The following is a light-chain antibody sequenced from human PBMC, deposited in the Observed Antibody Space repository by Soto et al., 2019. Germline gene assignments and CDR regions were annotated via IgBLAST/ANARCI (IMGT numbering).Light chain of an antibody. V-gene: IGLV1-44*01. CDR1: SSNIGSNT. Sequence: QLVLTQPPSASGTPGQRVTISCSGSSSNIGSNTVNWYQQLPGTAPKLLIYTNNQRPSGVPGRFSGSKSGTSASLAISWLQSEDEADYYCAAWDGSLNVFVFGTGTKLTVL. CDR3: AAWDGSLNVFV. CDR2: TNN. J-gene: IGLJ1*01.